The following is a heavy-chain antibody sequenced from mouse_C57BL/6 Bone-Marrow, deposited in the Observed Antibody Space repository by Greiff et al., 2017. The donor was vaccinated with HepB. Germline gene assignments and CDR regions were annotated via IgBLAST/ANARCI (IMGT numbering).Heavy chain of an antibody. CDR2: SRNKANDYTT. CDR1: GFTFSDFY. J-gene: IGHJ4*01. D-gene: IGHD2-13*01. Sequence: EVKVVESGGGLVQSGRSLRLSCATSGFTFSDFYMEWVRQAPGKGLEWIAASRNKANDYTTDYSAPVKGRFIVSRDTSQSILYLQMHALRTEDTAIYYCARGAGRLDYTMDYWDQGTSVTVSS. V-gene: IGHV7-1*01. CDR3: ARGAGRLDYTMDY.